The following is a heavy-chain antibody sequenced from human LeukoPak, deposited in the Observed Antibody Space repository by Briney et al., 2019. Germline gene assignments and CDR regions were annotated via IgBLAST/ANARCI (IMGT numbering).Heavy chain of an antibody. J-gene: IGHJ4*02. D-gene: IGHD4-17*01. CDR2: TSDRAGSS. CDR1: GFTFSTYG. V-gene: IGHV3-23*01. CDR3: AKGGYGDLSIDY. Sequence: GGSLRLSCVASGFTFSTYGMSWVRQAPGKGLEWVSTTSDRAGSSSYSDSVKGRFTISRDNSKNTLYLQMNSLRAEDTAVYYCAKGGYGDLSIDYWGQGTLVTVSS.